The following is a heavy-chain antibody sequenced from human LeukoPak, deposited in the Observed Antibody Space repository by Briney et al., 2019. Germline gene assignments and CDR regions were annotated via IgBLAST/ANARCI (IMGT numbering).Heavy chain of an antibody. D-gene: IGHD6-19*01. Sequence: PGGSLRLSCAASGFTFSDHYMDWVRQAPGKGLEWVGRTRNKANSYTTEYAASVKGRFTISRDDSKNSLYLQMNSLKTEDTAVYYCARSGIAVAGPPYYYSYGMDVWGKGTTVTVSS. CDR2: TRNKANSYTT. J-gene: IGHJ6*04. CDR3: ARSGIAVAGPPYYYSYGMDV. CDR1: GFTFSDHY. V-gene: IGHV3-72*01.